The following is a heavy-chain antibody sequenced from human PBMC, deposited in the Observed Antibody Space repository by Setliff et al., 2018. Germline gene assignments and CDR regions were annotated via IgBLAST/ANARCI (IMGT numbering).Heavy chain of an antibody. D-gene: IGHD3-22*01. V-gene: IGHV4-39*07. CDR3: ARYDSSGYSENYYFDY. CDR2: VYYSGNT. CDR1: GASVRSGPYY. J-gene: IGHJ4*02. Sequence: SETLSLTCTVSGASVRSGPYYWGWIRQPPGKGLEWIGCVYYSGNTYYSPSLKSRVTMFVDTSKNQFSLMLYSVTAADTAIYYCARYDSSGYSENYYFDYWGQGTLVTV.